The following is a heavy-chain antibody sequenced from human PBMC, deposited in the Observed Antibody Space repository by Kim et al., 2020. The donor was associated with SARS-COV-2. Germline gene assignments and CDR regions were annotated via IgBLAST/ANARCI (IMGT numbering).Heavy chain of an antibody. CDR2: INGDGSST. V-gene: IGHV3-74*01. J-gene: IGHJ5*02. D-gene: IGHD2-15*01. CDR3: ARAGYCSGASCYAWFDP. Sequence: GGSLRLSCAVSGFTFSSYWMHWVRQAPGKGLVWVSRINGDGSSTNYADSVKGRFTISRDNAKNTLYLQMNSLRAEDMAVYHCARAGYCSGASCYAWFDPWGQGTLVTVSS. CDR1: GFTFSSYW.